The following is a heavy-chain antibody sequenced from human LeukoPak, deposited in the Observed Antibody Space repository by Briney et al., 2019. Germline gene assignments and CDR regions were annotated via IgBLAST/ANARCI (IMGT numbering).Heavy chain of an antibody. J-gene: IGHJ6*02. CDR3: ARVRDLGGRYSSLLGMDV. V-gene: IGHV1-69*04. D-gene: IGHD6-13*01. Sequence: GASVKVSCKASGGTFSSYAISWVRHAPGQGLEWMGRIIPILGIANYAQKFQGRVTITADKSTRTAYMELSSLRSEDTAVYYCARVRDLGGRYSSLLGMDVWGQGTRVSVSS. CDR2: IIPILGIA. CDR1: GGTFSSYA.